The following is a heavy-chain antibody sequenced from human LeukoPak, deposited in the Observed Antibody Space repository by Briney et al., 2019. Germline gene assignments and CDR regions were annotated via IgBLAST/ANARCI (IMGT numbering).Heavy chain of an antibody. D-gene: IGHD6-13*01. CDR1: GFTFSSYW. Sequence: GGSLRLSCAASGFTFSSYWMSWVRQAPGKGLEWVANIKQDGSEKYYVDSVKGRFTVSRDNAKNSLYLQMNSLRAEDTAVYYCARDYISSWANFDYWGQGTLVTVSS. V-gene: IGHV3-7*01. CDR2: IKQDGSEK. J-gene: IGHJ4*02. CDR3: ARDYISSWANFDY.